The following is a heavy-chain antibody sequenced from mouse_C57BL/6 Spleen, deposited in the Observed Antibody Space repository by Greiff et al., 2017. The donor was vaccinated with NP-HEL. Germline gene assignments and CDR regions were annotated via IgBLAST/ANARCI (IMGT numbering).Heavy chain of an antibody. J-gene: IGHJ4*01. V-gene: IGHV5-9-1*02. Sequence: EVKLMESGEGLVKPGGSLKLSCAASGFTFSSYAMSWVRQTPEKRLEWVAYISSGGDYIYYADTVKGRFTISRDNARNTLYLQMSSLKSEDTAMYYCTRKAYALYYAMDYWGQGTSVTVSS. CDR2: ISSGGDYI. D-gene: IGHD6-5*01. CDR3: TRKAYALYYAMDY. CDR1: GFTFSSYA.